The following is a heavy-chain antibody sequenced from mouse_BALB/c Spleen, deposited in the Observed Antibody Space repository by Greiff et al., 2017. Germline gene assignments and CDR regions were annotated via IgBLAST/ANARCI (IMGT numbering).Heavy chain of an antibody. CDR2: IWAGGST. CDR3: ARESATTYYAMDY. CDR1: GFSLTSYG. J-gene: IGHJ4*01. Sequence: VLLVESGPGLVAPSQSLSITCTVSGFSLTSYGVHWVRQPPGKGLEWLGVIWAGGSTNYNSALMSRLSISKDNSKSQVFLKMNSLQTDDTAMYYCARESATTYYAMDYWGQGTSVTVSS. V-gene: IGHV2-9*02. D-gene: IGHD1-1*01.